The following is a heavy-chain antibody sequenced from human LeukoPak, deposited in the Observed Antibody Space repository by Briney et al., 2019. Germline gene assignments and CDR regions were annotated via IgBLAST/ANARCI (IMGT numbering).Heavy chain of an antibody. CDR3: ARVDANWGVVDY. CDR1: GDSISSSF. CDR2: IYKDGTT. V-gene: IGHV4-59*07. D-gene: IGHD7-27*01. Sequence: SDTLSLTCTVSGDSISSSFWNWIRQSPGKGLEWIGRIYKDGTTIYNPSLKSRVTISLDTSKNQFSLKLSSVTAADTAVYYCARVDANWGVVDYWGQGTLVTVSS. J-gene: IGHJ4*02.